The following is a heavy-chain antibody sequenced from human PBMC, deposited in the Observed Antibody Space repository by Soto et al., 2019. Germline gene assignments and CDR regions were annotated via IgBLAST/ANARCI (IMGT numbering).Heavy chain of an antibody. CDR1: GFTFSSYG. CDR2: IWYDGSNK. V-gene: IGHV3-33*01. Sequence: GGSLRLSCAASGFTFSSYGMHWVRQAPGKGLEWVAVIWYDGSNKYYADSVKGRFTISRDNSKNTLYLQMNSLRAEDTAVCYCARDPHVDTAMVPIFDYWGQGTLVTVSS. CDR3: ARDPHVDTAMVPIFDY. J-gene: IGHJ4*02. D-gene: IGHD5-18*01.